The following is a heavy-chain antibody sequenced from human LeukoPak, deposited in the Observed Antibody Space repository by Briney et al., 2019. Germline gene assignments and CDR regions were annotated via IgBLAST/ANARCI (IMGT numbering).Heavy chain of an antibody. CDR1: GFTFSTYA. J-gene: IGHJ4*02. V-gene: IGHV3-48*02. CDR2: ISSSSTTI. D-gene: IGHD5-12*01. Sequence: GGSLRLSCAASGFTFSTYAMSWVRQAPGKGLEWVSYISSSSTTIYYADSVKGRFTISRDNAKNSLYLQMNSLRDADTAVYYCARSRGSDYWGQGTLVTVSS. CDR3: ARSRGSDY.